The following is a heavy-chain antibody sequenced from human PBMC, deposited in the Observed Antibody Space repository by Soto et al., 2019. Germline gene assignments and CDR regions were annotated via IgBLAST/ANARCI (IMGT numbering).Heavy chain of an antibody. CDR3: ARAVGSSTSFNYYYYYMDV. D-gene: IGHD2-2*01. J-gene: IGHJ6*03. CDR2: MNPNSGNT. CDR1: GYTFTSYD. V-gene: IGHV1-8*01. Sequence: ASVKVSCKASGYTFTSYDINWVRQATGQGLEWMGWMNPNSGNTGYAQKFQGRVTMTRNTSISTAYMELSSLRSEDTAVYYCARAVGSSTSFNYYYYYMDVWGKGTTVTVSS.